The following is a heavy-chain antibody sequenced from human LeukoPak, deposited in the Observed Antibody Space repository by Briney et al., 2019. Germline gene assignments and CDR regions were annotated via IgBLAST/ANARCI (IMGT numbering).Heavy chain of an antibody. Sequence: SETLSLTCAVYGGSFSGYYWSCIRQPPGKGVEWIGDINHSGSTNYNPSLKSRVTISVDTSKNQFSLKLSSVTAADTAVYYCARGIVGATDYFDYWGQGTLVTVSS. CDR2: INHSGST. CDR1: GGSFSGYY. V-gene: IGHV4-34*01. D-gene: IGHD1-26*01. J-gene: IGHJ4*02. CDR3: ARGIVGATDYFDY.